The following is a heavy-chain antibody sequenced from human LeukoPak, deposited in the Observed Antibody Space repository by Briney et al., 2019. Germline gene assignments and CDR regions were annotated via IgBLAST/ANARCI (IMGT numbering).Heavy chain of an antibody. CDR2: ISAYNGNT. D-gene: IGHD2-15*01. CDR1: GYTFTSYD. V-gene: IGHV1-18*01. J-gene: IGHJ4*02. CDR3: ARDICSGDRCYPYYFDY. Sequence: GASVKVSCKPSGYTFTSYDISWVRQAPGQGLEWMGWISAYNGNTNYAQKFQGRVTMTTDTSTSTAYMELRSLRSDHTAVYYCARDICSGDRCYPYYFDYWGQGALVTVSS.